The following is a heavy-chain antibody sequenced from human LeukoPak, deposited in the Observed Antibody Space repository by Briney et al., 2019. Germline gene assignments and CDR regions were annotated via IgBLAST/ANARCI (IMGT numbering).Heavy chain of an antibody. CDR1: GFTFSSYG. Sequence: GGSLRLSCAASGFTFSSYGMHWVRQAPGKGLEWVAVISYDGSNKYYADSVKGRFTISRDNSKNTLYLQMDSLRAEDTAVYCCAKISGRFLEAFKMVRKNHDAFDIWGQGTMVTVSS. CDR3: AKISGRFLEAFKMVRKNHDAFDI. CDR2: ISYDGSNK. J-gene: IGHJ3*02. V-gene: IGHV3-30*18. D-gene: IGHD3-10*01.